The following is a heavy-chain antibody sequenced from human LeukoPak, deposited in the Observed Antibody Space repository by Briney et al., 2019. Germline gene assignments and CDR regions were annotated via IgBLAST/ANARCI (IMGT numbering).Heavy chain of an antibody. CDR3: AREDFYDSGSNDY. D-gene: IGHD3-22*01. Sequence: GASVKVSCKASGYTFTSYDINWVRQATGQGLEWMGWMNPNSGNTGYAQKFRGRVTMTRNTSISTAYMELSSLRSEDTAVYYCAREDFYDSGSNDYWGQGTLVTVSS. CDR2: MNPNSGNT. J-gene: IGHJ4*02. V-gene: IGHV1-8*01. CDR1: GYTFTSYD.